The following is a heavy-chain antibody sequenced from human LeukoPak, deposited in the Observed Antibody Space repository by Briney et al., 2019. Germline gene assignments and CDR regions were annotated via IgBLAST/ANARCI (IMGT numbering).Heavy chain of an antibody. Sequence: PGGSLRLSCAASGFTFSNAWMSWVRQAPGKGLEWVGRIKGKTDGGTTDYAAPVKGRFTISRDDSKNTLYLQMNSLKTEDTAVYYCTTEDSFDYWGQGTLVTVSS. CDR1: GFTFSNAW. CDR3: TTEDSFDY. D-gene: IGHD3/OR15-3a*01. J-gene: IGHJ4*02. V-gene: IGHV3-15*01. CDR2: IKGKTDGGTT.